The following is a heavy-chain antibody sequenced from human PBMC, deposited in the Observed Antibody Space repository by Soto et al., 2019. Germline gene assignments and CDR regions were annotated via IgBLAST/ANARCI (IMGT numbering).Heavy chain of an antibody. CDR3: VKALYGGADY. V-gene: IGHV3-23*01. CDR1: RFTFSTYA. Sequence: EVQLLESGGGLVQPGGSLRVSCAASRFTFSTYALGWVRQAPGKGLEWVSAISGNGGTTYYSDSVKGRFSISRDNSKNTLYLQMNSLRAEDTAVYYCVKALYGGADYWGQGTLVTVSS. J-gene: IGHJ4*02. D-gene: IGHD4-17*01. CDR2: ISGNGGTT.